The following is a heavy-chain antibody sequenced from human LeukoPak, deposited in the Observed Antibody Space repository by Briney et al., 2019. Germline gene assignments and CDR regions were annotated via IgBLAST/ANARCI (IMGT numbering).Heavy chain of an antibody. CDR1: GDSVSSNSAA. CDR2: TYYRSKWYN. D-gene: IGHD3-3*01. Sequence: SQTLSLTCAISGDSVSSNSAAWNWIRQSPSRGLEWLGGTYYRSKWYNDYAVSVKSRITINPDTSKNQFSLQLNSVTPEDTAVYYCARGIDFWSGYSELPYYYGMDVWGQGTTVTVSS. V-gene: IGHV6-1*01. J-gene: IGHJ6*02. CDR3: ARGIDFWSGYSELPYYYGMDV.